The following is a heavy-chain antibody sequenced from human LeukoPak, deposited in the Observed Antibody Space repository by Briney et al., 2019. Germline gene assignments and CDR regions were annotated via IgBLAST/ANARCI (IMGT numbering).Heavy chain of an antibody. D-gene: IGHD6-13*01. Sequence: PSETLSLTCAVYGGSFSDYYWSWIRQPPGKGLEWIGEINHSGSTNYNPSLKSRVTLSVDTSKNQFSLKLNSVTAADTAVYYCARVKAAAGVFYYYMDVWGKGTTVTVSS. CDR1: GGSFSDYY. CDR3: ARVKAAAGVFYYYMDV. V-gene: IGHV4-34*01. CDR2: INHSGST. J-gene: IGHJ6*03.